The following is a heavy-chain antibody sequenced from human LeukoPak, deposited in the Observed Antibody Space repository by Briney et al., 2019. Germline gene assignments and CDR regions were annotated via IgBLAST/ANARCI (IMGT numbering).Heavy chain of an antibody. CDR1: GFTFSSYT. CDR2: ISGSGGST. CDR3: AKVRAITTSFPRELDY. D-gene: IGHD2-2*01. Sequence: PAGSLRLSCAASGFTFSSYTMNWVRQAPGKGLEWVSGISGSGGSTYYADSVKGRFTVSRDNSKNTLYLQMNSLRAGDTALYYCAKVRAITTSFPRELDYWGQGTLVTVSS. V-gene: IGHV3-23*01. J-gene: IGHJ4*02.